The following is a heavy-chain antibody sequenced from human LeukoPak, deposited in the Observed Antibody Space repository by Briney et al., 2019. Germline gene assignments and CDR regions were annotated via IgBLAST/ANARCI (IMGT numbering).Heavy chain of an antibody. Sequence: SVKVSCKASGGTFSSYAISWVRQAPGQGLEWMGGIIPIFGTANYAQKFQGRVTITADESTSTAYMELSSLRSEDTAVYYCAADHYDFWTGYYRVENYFDYWGQGTLVTVSS. D-gene: IGHD3-3*01. V-gene: IGHV1-69*13. CDR2: IIPIFGTA. CDR3: AADHYDFWTGYYRVENYFDY. J-gene: IGHJ4*02. CDR1: GGTFSSYA.